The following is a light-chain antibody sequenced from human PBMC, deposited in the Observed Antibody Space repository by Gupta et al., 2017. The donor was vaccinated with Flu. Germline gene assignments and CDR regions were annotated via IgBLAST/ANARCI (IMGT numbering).Light chain of an antibody. Sequence: GQTATITCAGSNIGINSVHWFHQRPAQAPVLLVYAESGRPSGIPERFSCSTTDNHATPPTSSVEAGDEADDYCQVWDSSSNHVVFGGGTKLTVL. CDR3: QVWDSSSNHVV. J-gene: IGLJ2*01. CDR1: NIGINS. CDR2: AES. V-gene: IGLV3-21*02.